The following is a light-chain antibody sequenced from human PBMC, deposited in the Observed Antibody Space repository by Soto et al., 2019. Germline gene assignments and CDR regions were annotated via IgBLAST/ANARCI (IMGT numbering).Light chain of an antibody. CDR3: SSYAGNNNYV. J-gene: IGLJ1*01. V-gene: IGLV2-8*01. Sequence: QSVLTQPPSASRSPGQSVTISCTGSSGDVATYALVSWYQQHPGKAPKLMIYGVGKRPSGVPDRFYGSKSGNTASLTVSGLQAEDEADYFCSSYAGNNNYVFGTGTKVTVL. CDR1: SGDVATYAL. CDR2: GVG.